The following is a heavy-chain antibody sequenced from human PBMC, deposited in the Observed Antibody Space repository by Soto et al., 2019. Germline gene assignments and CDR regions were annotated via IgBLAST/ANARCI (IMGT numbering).Heavy chain of an antibody. Sequence: PSETLSLTCAVYGGSFSGYYWSWIRQPPGKGLEWIGEINHSGSTNYNPSLKSRVTISVDTSKNQFSLKLSSVTAADTAGYYCARGSFRITAARPQIYYYGMDVWGQGTTVTVSS. CDR3: ARGSFRITAARPQIYYYGMDV. CDR2: INHSGST. CDR1: GGSFSGYY. J-gene: IGHJ6*02. D-gene: IGHD6-6*01. V-gene: IGHV4-34*01.